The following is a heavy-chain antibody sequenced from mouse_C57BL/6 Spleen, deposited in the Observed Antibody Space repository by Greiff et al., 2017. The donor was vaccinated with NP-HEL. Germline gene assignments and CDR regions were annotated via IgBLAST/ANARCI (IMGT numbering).Heavy chain of an antibody. CDR2: IHPSDSDT. Sequence: QVHVKQPGAELVKPGASVKVSCKASGYTFTSYWMHWVKQRPGQGLEWIGRIHPSDSDTNYNQKFKGKATLTVDKSSSTAYMQLSSLTSEDSAVYYCATISEGFAYWGQGTLVTVSA. CDR3: ATISEGFAY. D-gene: IGHD1-3*01. CDR1: GYTFTSYW. V-gene: IGHV1-74*01. J-gene: IGHJ3*01.